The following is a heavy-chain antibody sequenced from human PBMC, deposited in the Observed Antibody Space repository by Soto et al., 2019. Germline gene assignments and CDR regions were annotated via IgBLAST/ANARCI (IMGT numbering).Heavy chain of an antibody. CDR3: ARLGAARPEDWFDP. J-gene: IGHJ5*02. Sequence: PGGSLRLSCAASGFTFSSYSMNWVRQAPGKELEWVSSISSSSSYIYYADSVKGRFTISRDNAKNSLYLQMNSLRAEDTAVYYCARLGAARPEDWFDPWGQGTLVTVSS. CDR2: ISSSSSYI. V-gene: IGHV3-21*01. D-gene: IGHD6-6*01. CDR1: GFTFSSYS.